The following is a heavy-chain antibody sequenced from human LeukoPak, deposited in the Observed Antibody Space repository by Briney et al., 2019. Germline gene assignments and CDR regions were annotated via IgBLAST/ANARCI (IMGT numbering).Heavy chain of an antibody. CDR1: GFTLSTYG. CDR3: AEIAAANCGGDCYSGAYYFDY. V-gene: IGHV3-30*02. CDR2: IRYDGSNK. J-gene: IGHJ4*02. Sequence: GGSLRLSCAASGFTLSTYGMHWVRQAPGRGLEWVAFIRYDGSNKYYADSVKGRFTISRDNSKNTLYLQMNSLRAEDTAVYYCAEIAAANCGGDCYSGAYYFDYWGQGTLVTVSS. D-gene: IGHD2-21*02.